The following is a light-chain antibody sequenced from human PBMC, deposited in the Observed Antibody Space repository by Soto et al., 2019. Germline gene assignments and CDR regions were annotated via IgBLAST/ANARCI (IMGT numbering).Light chain of an antibody. CDR3: QQRSGWPPSLT. CDR1: QSVSSY. CDR2: DAS. J-gene: IGKJ4*01. Sequence: EVVLTQSPATLSLSPGETATLSCRASQSVSSYLAWYQQKPGQAPRLLIYDASKTATGIPARFSGSGSGTDFTLTISSLEPEDFAVYYCQQRSGWPPSLTFGGGTKVVIK. V-gene: IGKV3-11*01.